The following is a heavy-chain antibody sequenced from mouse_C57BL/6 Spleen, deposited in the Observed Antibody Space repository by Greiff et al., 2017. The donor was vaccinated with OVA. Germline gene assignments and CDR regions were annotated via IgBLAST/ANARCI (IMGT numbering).Heavy chain of an antibody. CDR1: GFTFSSYG. J-gene: IGHJ4*01. CDR2: ISSGGSYT. V-gene: IGHV5-6*01. D-gene: IGHD2-10*02. Sequence: EVKVVESGGDLVKPGGSLKLSCAASGFTFSSYGMSWVRQTPDKRLEWVATISSGGSYTYYPDSVKGRFTISRDNAKNTLYLQMSSLKSEDTAMYYCARHEEGYDYYAMDYWGQGTSVTVSS. CDR3: ARHEEGYDYYAMDY.